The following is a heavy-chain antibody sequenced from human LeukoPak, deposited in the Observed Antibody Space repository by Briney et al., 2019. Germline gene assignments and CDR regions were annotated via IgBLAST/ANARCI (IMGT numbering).Heavy chain of an antibody. CDR1: GFTFSSYN. CDR2: ISSSNSYI. Sequence: GGSLRLSCAASGFTFSSYNMNWAPQSPGKGLEWVSSISSSNSYIYYADSVRGRFTISRDNAKNSLYLQRNSLRAEDTAVYYCAKGATSFDYWGQGTLVTVSS. V-gene: IGHV3-21*01. CDR3: AKGATSFDY. J-gene: IGHJ4*02. D-gene: IGHD5-12*01.